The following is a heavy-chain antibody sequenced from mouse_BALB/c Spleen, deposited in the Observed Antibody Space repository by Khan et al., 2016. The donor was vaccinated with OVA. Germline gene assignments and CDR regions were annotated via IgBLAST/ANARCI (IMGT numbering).Heavy chain of an antibody. V-gene: IGHV2-2*02. J-gene: IGHJ3*01. Sequence: QVQLKQSGPGLMQPSQSLSITCTVSGFSLTTYGVHWVRQSPGKGLEWLGVIWSVGTTDYNAAFISRLSISKDNSKSHVFFKMNSLQPNDTAIYYCARNYDYDECITYWGQGTLVTVSA. CDR1: GFSLTTYG. D-gene: IGHD2-4*01. CDR2: IWSVGTT. CDR3: ARNYDYDECITY.